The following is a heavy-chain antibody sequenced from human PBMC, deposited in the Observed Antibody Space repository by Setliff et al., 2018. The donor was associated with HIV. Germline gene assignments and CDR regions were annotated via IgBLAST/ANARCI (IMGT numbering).Heavy chain of an antibody. CDR3: AKDPSVTATTI. CDR1: GYTFTRHH. J-gene: IGHJ3*02. D-gene: IGHD4-17*01. CDR2: ISTYNGNT. Sequence: SVKVSCKASGYTFTRHHVHWVRQAPGQGPEWMGWISTYNGNTNYAQKFQGRVTMTTDTSTSTVYMELRSLRSDDTAVYYCAKDPSVTATTIWGQGTMVTVSS. V-gene: IGHV1-18*04.